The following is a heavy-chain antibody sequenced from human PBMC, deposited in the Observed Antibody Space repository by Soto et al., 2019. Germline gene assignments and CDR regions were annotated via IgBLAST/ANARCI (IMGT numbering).Heavy chain of an antibody. D-gene: IGHD1-1*01. CDR1: GYSFTSYW. J-gene: IGHJ4*02. V-gene: IGHV5-51*01. Sequence: GESLKISCKGSGYSFTSYWIGCVRQMPGKGLEGMNIRYPGDSDTRYSPSFQGQVTISVDKSINTAYLHWSSLKASDSAIYFCARAVTGTLHPYHLEYWGQGTMVTVSS. CDR2: RYPGDSDT. CDR3: ARAVTGTLHPYHLEY.